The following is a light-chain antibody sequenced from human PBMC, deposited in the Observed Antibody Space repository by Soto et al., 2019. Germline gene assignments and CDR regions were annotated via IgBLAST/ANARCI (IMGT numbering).Light chain of an antibody. Sequence: EIVLTQSPATLSLSPGERATLSCRASQSVSSYLAWYQQKPGQAPRLLIYDASNRATGIPARFSVSGSGTDFTLTISSLEPEDFAVYYCQQRSNWLFGGGTKVDIK. CDR3: QQRSNWL. V-gene: IGKV3-11*01. J-gene: IGKJ4*01. CDR2: DAS. CDR1: QSVSSY.